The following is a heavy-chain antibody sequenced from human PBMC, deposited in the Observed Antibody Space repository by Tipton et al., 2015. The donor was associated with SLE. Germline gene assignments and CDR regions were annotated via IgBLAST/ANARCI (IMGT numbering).Heavy chain of an antibody. V-gene: IGHV4-59*11. CDR2: ISNSETT. CDR1: GGSISSHY. CDR3: AGAWQGYCSGGTCYVLDY. D-gene: IGHD2-15*01. Sequence: TLSLTCTVSGGSISSHYWSWIRQAPGKGVEWIGYISNSETTSYNPPLKSRVTISLDTSKNQFSLKLRSVTAADTAVYYCAGAWQGYCSGGTCYVLDYWGQGTLVTVSS. J-gene: IGHJ4*02.